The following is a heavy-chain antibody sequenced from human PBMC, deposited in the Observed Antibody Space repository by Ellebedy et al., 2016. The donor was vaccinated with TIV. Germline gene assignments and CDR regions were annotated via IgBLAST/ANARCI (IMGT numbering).Heavy chain of an antibody. V-gene: IGHV4-59*01. Sequence: MPSETLSLTCTVSGGSISTYFWSWIRQPPGKGLEWIGYFSYSGDTHYNPSLKSRVTISVDTSKNQFSLQLSSVTAADTAVYYCASRASGRSDLGRVVYFDYWGQGTLVTVSS. CDR3: ASRASGRSDLGRVVYFDY. CDR2: FSYSGDT. J-gene: IGHJ4*02. D-gene: IGHD1-26*01. CDR1: GGSISTYF.